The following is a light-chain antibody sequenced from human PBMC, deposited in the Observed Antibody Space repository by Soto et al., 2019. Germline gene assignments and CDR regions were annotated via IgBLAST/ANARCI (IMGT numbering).Light chain of an antibody. CDR2: AAS. J-gene: IGKJ5*01. CDR3: QQFKNYPIT. Sequence: DIQLTQSPSFLSASVGDRVTMTCRASQGISTYLAWYQQKPGKAPKLLIYAASTLQSGVPSRFSGSGSGTDFTLTISSLHPEDFAVYFCQQFKNYPITFGQGTRLEIK. CDR1: QGISTY. V-gene: IGKV1-9*01.